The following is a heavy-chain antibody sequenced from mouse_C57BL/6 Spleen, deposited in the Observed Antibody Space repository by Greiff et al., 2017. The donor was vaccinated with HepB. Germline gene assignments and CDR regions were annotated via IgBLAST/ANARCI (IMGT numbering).Heavy chain of an antibody. CDR1: GFNIKDYY. J-gene: IGHJ2*01. D-gene: IGHD4-1*02. CDR3: APTGTEYYFDY. V-gene: IGHV14-2*01. Sequence: EVKLVESGAELVKPGASVKLSCTASGFNIKDYYMHWVKQRTEQGLEWIGRIDPEDGETKYAPKFQGKATITADTSSNTAYLQLSSLTSEDTAVYYCAPTGTEYYFDYWGQGTTLTVSS. CDR2: IDPEDGET.